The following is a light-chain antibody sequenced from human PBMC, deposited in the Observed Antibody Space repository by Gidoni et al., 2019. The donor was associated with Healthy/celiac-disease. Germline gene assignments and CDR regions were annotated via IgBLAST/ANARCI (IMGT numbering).Light chain of an antibody. CDR2: AAS. V-gene: IGKV1-39*01. CDR1: QRISSY. Sequence: DIQMTQSPSSLSASVVDRVTLTCRASQRISSYLHWYQQKPGKAPKLLIYAASSLQSGVQSSLSGGGSGKDFNLTISSLQPEEFATYYCQQRYSTPYTFGQGTKLEIK. CDR3: QQRYSTPYT. J-gene: IGKJ2*01.